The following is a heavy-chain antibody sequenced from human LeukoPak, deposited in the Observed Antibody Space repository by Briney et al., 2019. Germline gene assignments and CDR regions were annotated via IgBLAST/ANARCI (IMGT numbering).Heavy chain of an antibody. D-gene: IGHD3-10*01. CDR2: IWYDGSNK. CDR1: GFTFSSYG. Sequence: PGRSLRLSCAASGFTFSSYGMHWVRQASGKGLEWVAVIWYDGSNKYYADSVKGRFTISRDNSKNTLYLQMNSLRAEDTAVYYCARSGSGSYYVGWADYYYYGMDVWGKGTTVTVSS. V-gene: IGHV3-33*01. J-gene: IGHJ6*04. CDR3: ARSGSGSYYVGWADYYYYGMDV.